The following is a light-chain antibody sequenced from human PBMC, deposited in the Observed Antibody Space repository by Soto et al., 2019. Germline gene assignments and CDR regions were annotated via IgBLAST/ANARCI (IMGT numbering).Light chain of an antibody. V-gene: IGKV3-11*01. Sequence: EIVLTQSPATLSLSPGERATLSCKASQSVSYFLSWYQQKPGQAPRLLIYDASNRATGIPARFSGSGSGTDFLLTISSLEPEDFEVYYCQQRNNWPLTFGGGTKVDIK. CDR1: QSVSYF. J-gene: IGKJ4*01. CDR3: QQRNNWPLT. CDR2: DAS.